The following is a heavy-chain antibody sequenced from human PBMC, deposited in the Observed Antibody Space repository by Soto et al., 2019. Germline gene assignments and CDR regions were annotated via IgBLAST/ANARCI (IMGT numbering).Heavy chain of an antibody. D-gene: IGHD3-3*01. CDR1: GFTFADYD. J-gene: IGHJ4*02. CDR3: ANSNKGYDFWSGYPDPYYFDY. V-gene: IGHV3-9*01. Sequence: PGGSLRLSCAASGFTFADYDMHWVRQAPGNGLEWVSVISWNSGSIVYADSVKGRFTISRDNAKNSLYLQMNSLRAEDTALYYCANSNKGYDFWSGYPDPYYFDYWGQGTLLTVSS. CDR2: ISWNSGSI.